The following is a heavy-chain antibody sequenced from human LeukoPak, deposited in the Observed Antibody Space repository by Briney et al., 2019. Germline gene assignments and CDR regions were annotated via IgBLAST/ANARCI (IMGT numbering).Heavy chain of an antibody. Sequence: SETLSLTCTVSGGSISSSSYYWSWIRQHPGKGLEWIGYIYYSGSTYYNPSLKSRVTISVDTSKNQFSLKLSSVTAADTAVYYCARAPGATRGGIHPESLWGQGTLVTVSS. V-gene: IGHV4-31*03. CDR3: ARAPGATRGGIHPESL. J-gene: IGHJ4*02. CDR2: IYYSGST. D-gene: IGHD4-23*01. CDR1: GGSISSSSYY.